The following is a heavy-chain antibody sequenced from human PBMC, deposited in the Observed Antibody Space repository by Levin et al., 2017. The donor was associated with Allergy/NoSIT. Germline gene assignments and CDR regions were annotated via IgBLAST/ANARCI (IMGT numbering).Heavy chain of an antibody. CDR1: GGSISSGDYY. V-gene: IGHV4-30-4*01. D-gene: IGHD3-9*01. Sequence: SETLSLTCTVSGGSISSGDYYWSWIRQPPGKGLEWIGYIYYSGSTYYNPSLKSRVTISVDTSKNQFSLKLSSVTAADTAVYYCARTNILTGYYDLDYWGQGTLVTVSS. CDR2: IYYSGST. CDR3: ARTNILTGYYDLDY. J-gene: IGHJ4*02.